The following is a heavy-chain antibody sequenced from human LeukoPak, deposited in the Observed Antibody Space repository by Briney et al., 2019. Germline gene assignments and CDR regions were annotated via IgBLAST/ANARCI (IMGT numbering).Heavy chain of an antibody. CDR3: TRGAFCSSTSCYKGAVDY. Sequence: SETLSLTCTVSGGPISRNSYYWGWIRQSPGKGLEWVAIFYYSGTTFKNPSLKSRVTISVDTSKNQFSLKLSSVTAADTAVYYCTRGAFCSSTSCYKGAVDYWGQGTLVTVSS. J-gene: IGHJ4*02. D-gene: IGHD2-2*02. CDR2: FYYSGTT. V-gene: IGHV4-39*07. CDR1: GGPISRNSYY.